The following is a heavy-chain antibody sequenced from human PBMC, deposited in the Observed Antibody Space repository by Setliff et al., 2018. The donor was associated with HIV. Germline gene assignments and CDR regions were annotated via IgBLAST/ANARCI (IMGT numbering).Heavy chain of an antibody. J-gene: IGHJ6*03. CDR3: ARGQGAFPAPHYMDV. V-gene: IGHV4-39*01. D-gene: IGHD3-16*01. CDR2: IFYSGIT. Sequence: PSETLSLTCTVSGGSFTSRSYYWGWIRQPPGKGLEWIGSIFYSGITYYNPSLKSRVTISVDTSKNQFSLNLASVTAADTAVYYCARGQGAFPAPHYMDVWAKGTTVTVSS. CDR1: GGSFTSRSYY.